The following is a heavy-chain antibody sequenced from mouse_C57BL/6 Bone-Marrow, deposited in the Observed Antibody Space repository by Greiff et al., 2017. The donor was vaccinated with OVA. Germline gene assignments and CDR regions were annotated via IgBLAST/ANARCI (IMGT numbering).Heavy chain of an antibody. J-gene: IGHJ2*01. V-gene: IGHV1-55*01. CDR1: GYTFTSYW. CDR2: IYPGSGST. CDR3: ARGGFITTVVAPGY. D-gene: IGHD1-1*01. Sequence: QVQLQQPGAELVKPGASVKMSCKASGYTFTSYWITWVKQRPGQGLEWIGDIYPGSGSTNYNEKFKSKATLTVDTSSSTAYMQLSSLTSEDSAVYYCARGGFITTVVAPGYWGQGTTLTVSS.